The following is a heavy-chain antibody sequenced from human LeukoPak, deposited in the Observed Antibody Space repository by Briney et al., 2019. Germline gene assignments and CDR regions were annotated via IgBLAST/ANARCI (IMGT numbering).Heavy chain of an antibody. CDR1: GFTFSKYG. CDR3: AKDSSSWYATFDY. D-gene: IGHD6-13*01. CDR2: ISYDGSNK. Sequence: GGSLRLSCAASGFTFSKYGMHWVRQAPGKGLEWVAVISYDGSNKYYADSVKGRFTISRDNSKNTLYLQMNSLRAEDTAVYYCAKDSSSWYATFDYWGQGTLVTVSS. J-gene: IGHJ4*02. V-gene: IGHV3-30*18.